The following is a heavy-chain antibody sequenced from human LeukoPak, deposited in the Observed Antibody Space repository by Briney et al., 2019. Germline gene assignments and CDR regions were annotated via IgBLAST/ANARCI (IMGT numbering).Heavy chain of an antibody. D-gene: IGHD2-2*01. CDR3: APTSSTIYYFDY. CDR1: GYTFTDYY. Sequence: SVKVSYRPSGYTFTDYYKHWVRQAPGQGREWMGWINPKSGDTDYAQKFQGRVTMPRATSISTAYMELSRLTPDDTAVYYCAPTSSTIYYFDYWGQGTLVTVSS. J-gene: IGHJ4*02. CDR2: INPKSGDT. V-gene: IGHV1-2*02.